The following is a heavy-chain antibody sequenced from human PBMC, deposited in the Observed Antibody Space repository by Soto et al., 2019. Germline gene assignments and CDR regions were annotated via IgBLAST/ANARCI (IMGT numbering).Heavy chain of an antibody. CDR1: GYTFTSYD. J-gene: IGHJ5*02. Sequence: ASVKVSCKASGYTFTSYDINWVRQATGQGLEWMGWMNPNNGNTGYAQKFQGRVTMTRNTSISTAYMELSSLRSEDTAVYYCAKGPWQPPHCFDPWGLGTLVTVSS. CDR2: MNPNNGNT. D-gene: IGHD6-13*01. CDR3: AKGPWQPPHCFDP. V-gene: IGHV1-8*01.